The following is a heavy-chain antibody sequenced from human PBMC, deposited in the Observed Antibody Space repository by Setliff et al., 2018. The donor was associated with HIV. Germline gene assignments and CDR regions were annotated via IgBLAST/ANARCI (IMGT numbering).Heavy chain of an antibody. J-gene: IGHJ3*02. CDR3: TRSHSTRDAFDI. V-gene: IGHV3-30*01. Sequence: PGGSLRLSCAASGFIFSTFPMHWVRQAPGKGLEWVAVMSGDANSQYYADSVRGRFTISRDNSKNTVYLQMNSLTTEDTAVYYCTRSHSTRDAFDIWGQGTMVTVSS. CDR1: GFIFSTFP. D-gene: IGHD2-2*01. CDR2: MSGDANSQ.